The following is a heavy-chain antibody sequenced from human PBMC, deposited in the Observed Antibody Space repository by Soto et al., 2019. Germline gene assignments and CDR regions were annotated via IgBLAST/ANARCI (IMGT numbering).Heavy chain of an antibody. D-gene: IGHD2-15*01. CDR3: ARELVVVVAHGDYYYGMDV. V-gene: IGHV1-18*04. CDR2: ISAYNGNT. J-gene: IGHJ6*02. CDR1: GYTFTSYG. Sequence: QVQLVQSGAEVKKPGASVNVSCKASGYTFTSYGISWVRQAPGQGLEWMGWISAYNGNTNYAQKLQGRVTMTTDTSTSTAYMELRSLRSDDTAVYYCARELVVVVAHGDYYYGMDVWGQGTTVTVSS.